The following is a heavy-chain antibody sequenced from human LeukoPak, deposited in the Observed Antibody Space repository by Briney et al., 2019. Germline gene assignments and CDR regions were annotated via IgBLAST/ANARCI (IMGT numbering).Heavy chain of an antibody. Sequence: ASVKVSCKASGYRFTSYSISWVRQAPGQGLEWMGWINPNSGVTYYAQKFQGRVSMTRDTSISTAYMEVSRLRSDDSALYYCARLSTPNLYYFDYWGQGTLVTVSS. CDR2: INPNSGVT. D-gene: IGHD3-16*02. J-gene: IGHJ4*02. CDR3: ARLSTPNLYYFDY. V-gene: IGHV1-2*02. CDR1: GYRFTSYS.